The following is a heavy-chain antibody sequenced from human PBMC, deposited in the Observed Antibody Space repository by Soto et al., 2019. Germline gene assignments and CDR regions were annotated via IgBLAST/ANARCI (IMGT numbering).Heavy chain of an antibody. J-gene: IGHJ5*02. CDR2: IGTAGDT. D-gene: IGHD2-2*01. Sequence: GGSLRLSCAASGFTFSSYDMHWVRQATGKGLEWVSAIGTAGDTYYPGSVKGRFTISRENAKNSLYLQMNSLRAGDTAVYYCARGSLDCSSTSCYENWFDPWGQGTLVTVPQ. CDR3: ARGSLDCSSTSCYENWFDP. V-gene: IGHV3-13*01. CDR1: GFTFSSYD.